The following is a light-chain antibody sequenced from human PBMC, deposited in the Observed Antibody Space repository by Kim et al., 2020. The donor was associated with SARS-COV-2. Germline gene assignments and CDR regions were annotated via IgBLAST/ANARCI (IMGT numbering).Light chain of an antibody. J-gene: IGLJ1*01. CDR1: SSDVGGYNY. V-gene: IGLV2-14*01. CDR3: SSYTSSSILYV. CDR2: DVS. Sequence: QSALTQPASVSGSPGQSITISCTGTSSDVGGYNYVSWYQQHPGKAPKLMIYDVSKRPSGVSNRFSGSKSGNTAFLTISGLQAEDEADYYCSSYTSSSILYVFGTGTKVTVL.